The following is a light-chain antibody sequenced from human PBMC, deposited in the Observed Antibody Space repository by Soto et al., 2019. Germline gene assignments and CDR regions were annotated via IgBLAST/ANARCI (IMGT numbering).Light chain of an antibody. J-gene: IGLJ2*01. Sequence: QSVLTQPPSASGTPGQRVTISCCGSSSNIGSNFVYWYQQLPGTAPKLLIYRNNQRPSGVPDRFSGSKSGTSASLAISGLRSEDEADYYCAAWDDNLSGRVVFGGGTKLTVL. CDR1: SSNIGSNF. CDR2: RNN. V-gene: IGLV1-47*01. CDR3: AAWDDNLSGRVV.